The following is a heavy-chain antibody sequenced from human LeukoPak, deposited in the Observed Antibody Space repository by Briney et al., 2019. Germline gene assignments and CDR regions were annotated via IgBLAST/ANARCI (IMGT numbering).Heavy chain of an antibody. V-gene: IGHV4-4*02. CDR2: IYHSGST. D-gene: IGHD3-10*01. J-gene: IGHJ4*02. Sequence: SGTLSLTCAVSGGSISSSNWWSWVRQPPGKGLEWIGEIYHSGSTNYNPSLKSRVTISVDKSKNQFSLKLSSVTAADTAVYYCARGLFPQVDYYGSGSYPRGYYFDYWGQGTLVTVSS. CDR3: ARGLFPQVDYYGSGSYPRGYYFDY. CDR1: GGSISSSNW.